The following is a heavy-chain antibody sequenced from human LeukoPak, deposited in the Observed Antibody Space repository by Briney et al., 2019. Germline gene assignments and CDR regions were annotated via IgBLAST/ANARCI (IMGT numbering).Heavy chain of an antibody. CDR1: GFTFSSYA. Sequence: PGGSLRLSCAASGFTFSSYAMSWVRQAPGKGLEWVSAISGSGGSTYYADSVKGRFTISRDSSKNTVFLQMNDLTIEDTAIYYCAKRYSDGGFDPWGQGTLVTVSS. CDR2: ISGSGGST. J-gene: IGHJ5*02. D-gene: IGHD3-10*01. V-gene: IGHV3-23*01. CDR3: AKRYSDGGFDP.